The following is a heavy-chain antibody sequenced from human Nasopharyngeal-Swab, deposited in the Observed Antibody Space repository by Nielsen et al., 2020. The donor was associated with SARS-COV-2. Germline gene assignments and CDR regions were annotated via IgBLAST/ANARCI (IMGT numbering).Heavy chain of an antibody. Sequence: GGSLRLSCAASGFSFSIYGMHWVRQAPGKGLEWVAYIRYDGSNTYYEDSVKGRFTISRDNSKNTLYLQMNSLRAEDTAVYYCASHRGGVTWGQGTLVTVSS. CDR2: IRYDGSNT. CDR1: GFSFSIYG. CDR3: ASHRGGVT. D-gene: IGHD3-16*01. J-gene: IGHJ5*02. V-gene: IGHV3-30*02.